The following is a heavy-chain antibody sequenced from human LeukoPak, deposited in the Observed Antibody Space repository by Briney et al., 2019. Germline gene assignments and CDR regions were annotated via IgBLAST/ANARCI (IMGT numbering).Heavy chain of an antibody. D-gene: IGHD6-13*01. CDR2: IRYDGSNK. V-gene: IGHV3-30*02. CDR1: GFTFSSYG. CDR3: AKDGGIAAAGTLFDY. J-gene: IGHJ4*02. Sequence: GGSLRLSCAASGFTFSSYGMHWVRQAPGKGLEWVAFIRYDGSNKYYADSVKGRFTISRDNSKNTLYLQMNSLRAEDTAVYYCAKDGGIAAAGTLFDYWGQGTLVTVSS.